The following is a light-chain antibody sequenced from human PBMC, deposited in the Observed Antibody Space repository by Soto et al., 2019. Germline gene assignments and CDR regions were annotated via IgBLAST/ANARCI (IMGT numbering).Light chain of an antibody. CDR1: QSVSSN. Sequence: EIVMTQSPATLSVSPGERATLSCRASQSVSSNLAWYQQKPGQAPRLLIYAASSRATGIPDRCSGSWSGTDFTLTIRRLEPEDFAVYYGQQYGSSPPWTVGPGTKGEIK. J-gene: IGKJ1*01. CDR3: QQYGSSPPWT. V-gene: IGKV3-20*01. CDR2: AAS.